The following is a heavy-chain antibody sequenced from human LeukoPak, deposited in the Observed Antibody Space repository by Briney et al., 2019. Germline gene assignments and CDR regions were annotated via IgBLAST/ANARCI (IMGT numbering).Heavy chain of an antibody. CDR3: ARDDYDSSGWFDY. Sequence: GGSLRLSCVASGFTFSSYWMHWVRQAPGKGLVWVSTINGDGSTTSYADSVKGRFTISRDNSKNTLYLQMNSLRAEDTAVYYCARDDYDSSGWFDYWGQGTLVTVSS. CDR2: INGDGSTT. V-gene: IGHV3-74*01. CDR1: GFTFSSYW. J-gene: IGHJ4*02. D-gene: IGHD3-22*01.